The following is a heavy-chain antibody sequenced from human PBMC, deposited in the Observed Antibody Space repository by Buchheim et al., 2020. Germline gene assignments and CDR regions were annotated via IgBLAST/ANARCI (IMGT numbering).Heavy chain of an antibody. V-gene: IGHV4-39*01. CDR3: ARHSDAYNFFDY. Sequence: QVQLQESGPGLLKPSETLSLTCTVSGGSISTTTYYWDWIRQSPGQGLEWIGNVHYTGTTYYNPSLKSRVTMSVDTSKNQFSLKLISVTAADTALYYCARHSDAYNFFDYWGQGTL. CDR1: GGSISTTTYY. D-gene: IGHD5-24*01. CDR2: VHYTGTT. J-gene: IGHJ4*02.